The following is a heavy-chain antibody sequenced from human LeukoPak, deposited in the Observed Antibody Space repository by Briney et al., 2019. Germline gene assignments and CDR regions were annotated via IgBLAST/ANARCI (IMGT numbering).Heavy chain of an antibody. V-gene: IGHV4-34*01. D-gene: IGHD5-12*01. J-gene: IGHJ4*02. CDR3: ARVYSGYALY. CDR2: INHSGST. CDR1: GGSFSGYY. Sequence: PSETLSLTCAVYGGSFSGYYWSWIRQPPGKGLEWIGEINHSGSTNYNPSLKSRVTISVDTSKNQFSLKLSSVTAADTAVYYCARVYSGYALYWGQGTLVTVFS.